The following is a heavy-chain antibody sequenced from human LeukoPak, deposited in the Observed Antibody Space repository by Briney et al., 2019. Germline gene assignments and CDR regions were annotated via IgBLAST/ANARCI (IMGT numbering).Heavy chain of an antibody. CDR2: INWNGGST. Sequence: PGGSLRLSCAGSGFTFSSYAMSWVRQAPGKGLEWVSGINWNGGSTGYADSVKGRFTISRDNAKNSLYLQMNSLRAEDTALYYCARDRDGYWYFDLWGRGTLVTVSS. D-gene: IGHD2-8*01. J-gene: IGHJ2*01. CDR1: GFTFSSYA. CDR3: ARDRDGYWYFDL. V-gene: IGHV3-20*04.